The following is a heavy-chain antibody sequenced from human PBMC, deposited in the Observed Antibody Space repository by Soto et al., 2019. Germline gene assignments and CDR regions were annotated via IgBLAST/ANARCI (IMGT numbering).Heavy chain of an antibody. J-gene: IGHJ6*02. CDR2: IYHSGST. CDR3: GRVSGRYYYGIAV. CDR1: DGSTRRRNR. D-gene: IGHD1-26*01. V-gene: IGHV4-4*02. Sequence: SQTRSDKWAGSDGSTRRRNRWGWVRQPPGKGLEWIGEIYHSGSTNYNPSLKSRVTISVDKSKNQFSLKLSSVTAADTAVFYYGRVSGRYYYGIAVRGQANTVT.